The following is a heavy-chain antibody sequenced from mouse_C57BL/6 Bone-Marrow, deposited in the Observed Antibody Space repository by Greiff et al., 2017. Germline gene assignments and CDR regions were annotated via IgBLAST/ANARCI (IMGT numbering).Heavy chain of an antibody. D-gene: IGHD2-4*01. Sequence: VQLQQPGAELVMPGASVKLSCKASGYTFTSYWMHWVKQRPGQGLEWIGEIDPSASYTNYNQKFKGKSTLTVDKSSSTAYMQLSSLTSEDSAVXYCARYYDYDSWFAYWGQGTLVTVSA. CDR1: GYTFTSYW. V-gene: IGHV1-69*01. J-gene: IGHJ3*01. CDR2: IDPSASYT. CDR3: ARYYDYDSWFAY.